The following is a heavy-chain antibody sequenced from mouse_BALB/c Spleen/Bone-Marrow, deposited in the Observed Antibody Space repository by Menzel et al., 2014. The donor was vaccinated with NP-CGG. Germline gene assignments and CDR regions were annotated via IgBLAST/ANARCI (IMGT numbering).Heavy chain of an antibody. CDR1: GFSLTGYG. J-gene: IGHJ4*01. CDR3: ARDQSGFYAMDY. V-gene: IGHV2-6-7*01. D-gene: IGHD4-1*01. CDR2: IWGDGST. Sequence: QVQLQQSGPGLVSPSQSLSITCTVSGFSLTGYGLNWVRQPPGKGLEWLGMIWGDGSTDYNSALKSRLSISKDNSKSQVFLKMNSLQTDDTARYYCARDQSGFYAMDYWGQGTSVTASS.